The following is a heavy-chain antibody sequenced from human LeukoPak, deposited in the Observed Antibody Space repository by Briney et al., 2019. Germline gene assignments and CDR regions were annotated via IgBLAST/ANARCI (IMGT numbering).Heavy chain of an antibody. Sequence: SETLSLTCTVSGVSISSYYWSWIRQPPGKGLEWIGYIYTSGSTNYNPSLKSRVTISVDTSKNQFSLKLSSVTAADTAVYYCARALAVWGKGTTVTVSS. CDR3: ARALAV. CDR1: GVSISSYY. V-gene: IGHV4-4*09. J-gene: IGHJ6*04. D-gene: IGHD3-16*01. CDR2: IYTSGST.